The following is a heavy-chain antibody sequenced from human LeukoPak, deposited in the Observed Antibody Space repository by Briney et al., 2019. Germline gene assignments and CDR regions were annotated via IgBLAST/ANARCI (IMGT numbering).Heavy chain of an antibody. CDR2: IYTSGST. J-gene: IGHJ3*02. CDR3: ARVRRSGSSWTGDAFDI. D-gene: IGHD6-13*01. CDR1: GGSISSYY. Sequence: SETLSLTCTVSGGSISSYYWSWIRQPAGKGLEWIGRIYTSGSTNYNPSLKSRVTMSVDTSKNQFSLKLSSVTAADTAVYYCARVRRSGSSWTGDAFDIWGQGTMVTVSS. V-gene: IGHV4-4*07.